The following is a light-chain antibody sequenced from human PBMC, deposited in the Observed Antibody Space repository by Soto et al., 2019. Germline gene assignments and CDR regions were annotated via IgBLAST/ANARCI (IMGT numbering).Light chain of an antibody. CDR3: QQYNNWPPGRT. V-gene: IGKV3-15*01. CDR2: DAS. J-gene: IGKJ1*01. Sequence: EIVITQSPVTLSLSPGERATLSCRASESVSSNLAWYQQKLGQAPRLLIYDASTRATGIPARFSGSGSGTEFTLTISSLQSEDFAVYYCQQYNNWPPGRTFGQGTKVEIK. CDR1: ESVSSN.